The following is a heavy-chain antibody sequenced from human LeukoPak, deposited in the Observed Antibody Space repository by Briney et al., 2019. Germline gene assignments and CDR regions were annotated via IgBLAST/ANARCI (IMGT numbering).Heavy chain of an antibody. CDR3: ARGRDILTGYYKVPEFDY. CDR1: GYTFTSYG. D-gene: IGHD3-9*01. CDR2: ISAYSGNT. J-gene: IGHJ4*02. Sequence: GASVKVSCKASGYTFTSYGISWVRQATGQGLEWMGWISAYSGNTNYAQKLQGRVTMTTDTSTSTAYMELRSLRSDDTAVYYCARGRDILTGYYKVPEFDYWGQGTLVTVSS. V-gene: IGHV1-18*01.